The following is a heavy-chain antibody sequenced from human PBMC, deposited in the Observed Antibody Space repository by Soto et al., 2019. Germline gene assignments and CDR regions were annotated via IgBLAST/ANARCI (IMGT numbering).Heavy chain of an antibody. J-gene: IGHJ3*01. D-gene: IGHD6-19*01. CDR1: GFTFANYV. Sequence: PGGSLRLSCVASGFTFANYVMNWVRRAPDKGLECVSIISGSGGTAYYADSVKGRFTISRDNSKNTLYLQMDSLRAEDTAIYYCVKEGSGWDFWRRGTMVTVSS. CDR2: ISGSGGTA. CDR3: VKEGSGWDF. V-gene: IGHV3-23*01.